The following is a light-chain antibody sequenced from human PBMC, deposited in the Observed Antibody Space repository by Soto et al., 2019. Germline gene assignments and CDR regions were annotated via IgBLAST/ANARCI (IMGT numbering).Light chain of an antibody. CDR1: QSISNW. CDR2: KAS. J-gene: IGKJ5*01. CDR3: QQYHSWVT. Sequence: DIHMTQSPSTLSASVGDRVSITCRASQSISNWLAWYQQKPGKAPKLLIYKASSLESGVPSRFSGSGSGTEFTLTISSLRPDDFATYYCQQYHSWVTFGQGTRLEIK. V-gene: IGKV1-5*03.